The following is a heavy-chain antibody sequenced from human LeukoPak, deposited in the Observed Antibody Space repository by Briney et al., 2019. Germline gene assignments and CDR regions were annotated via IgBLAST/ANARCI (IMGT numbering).Heavy chain of an antibody. D-gene: IGHD4-23*01. J-gene: IGHJ4*02. V-gene: IGHV3-30*04. CDR1: GFTFSAYA. CDR2: ISYDGSNK. Sequence: PGGSLRLSCAASGFTFSAYAMHWFRQAPGKGLEWVAVISYDGSNKYYADSVKGRFTISRDNSKNTLYLQMNSLRAEDTAVYYWAKDPPAGWGYGGNSHYFDNGGKETLAPSPQ. CDR3: AKDPPAGWGYGGNSHYFDN.